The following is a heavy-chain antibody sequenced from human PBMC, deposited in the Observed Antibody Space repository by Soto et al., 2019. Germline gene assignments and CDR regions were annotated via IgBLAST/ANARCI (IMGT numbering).Heavy chain of an antibody. V-gene: IGHV1-69*06. D-gene: IGHD6-13*01. Sequence: SVKVSSKASGGTFSSYAISWLRQAPGQGLEWMGGIIPIFGTANYAQKFQGRVTITADKSTSTAYMELSSLRSEDTAVYYCARDAPSYSRSWYRGFDLWGQGTLVTVSS. CDR1: GGTFSSYA. J-gene: IGHJ5*02. CDR3: ARDAPSYSRSWYRGFDL. CDR2: IIPIFGTA.